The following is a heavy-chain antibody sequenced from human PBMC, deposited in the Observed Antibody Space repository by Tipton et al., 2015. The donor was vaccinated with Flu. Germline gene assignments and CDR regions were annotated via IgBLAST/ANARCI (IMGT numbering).Heavy chain of an antibody. D-gene: IGHD2-15*01. CDR2: IYYSGST. CDR1: GGSISSYY. V-gene: IGHV4-59*08. J-gene: IGHJ2*01. Sequence: LRLSCTVSGGSISSYYWSWIRQPPGKGLEWIGYIYYSGSTNYNPSLKSRVTISVDTSKNQFSLKLSSVTAADTAVYYCARHGYCSGGSCYSSWYFDLWGRGTLVTVSS. CDR3: ARHGYCSGGSCYSSWYFDL.